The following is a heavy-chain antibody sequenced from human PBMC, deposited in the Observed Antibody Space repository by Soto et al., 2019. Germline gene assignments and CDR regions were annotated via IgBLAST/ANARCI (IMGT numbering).Heavy chain of an antibody. CDR2: IIPILGIA. CDR1: GVTFSSYT. CDR3: ARGKGWGSSWTRRYNYYYYYMDV. V-gene: IGHV1-69*02. J-gene: IGHJ6*03. Sequence: QVQLVQSGAEVKKPGSSVKVSCKASGVTFSSYTISWVRQAPGQGLEWMGRIIPILGIANYAQKFQGRVTITADKTTSTAYMELSRLRSEDRAVYYCARGKGWGSSWTRRYNYYYYYMDVWGKGTTVTVSS. D-gene: IGHD6-13*01.